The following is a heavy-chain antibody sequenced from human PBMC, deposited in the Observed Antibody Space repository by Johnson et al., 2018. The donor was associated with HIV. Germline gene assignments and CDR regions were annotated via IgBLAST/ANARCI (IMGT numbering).Heavy chain of an antibody. V-gene: IGHV3-30*03. Sequence: QVQLVESGGGLIQPGGSLRLSCAASGFTVSSNYMSWVRQAPGKGLEWVAIISYDETYKDYADSVKGRFTISRDNSKNTLYLQMHSLRTEDTAVYYCTAPSILWRPGAFDIWGQGTLVTVSS. J-gene: IGHJ3*02. CDR3: TAPSILWRPGAFDI. CDR1: GFTVSSNY. D-gene: IGHD2-21*01. CDR2: ISYDETYK.